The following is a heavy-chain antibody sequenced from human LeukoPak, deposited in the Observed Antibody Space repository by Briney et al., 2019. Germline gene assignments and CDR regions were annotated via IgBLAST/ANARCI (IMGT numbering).Heavy chain of an antibody. V-gene: IGHV3-23*01. D-gene: IGHD6-13*01. Sequence: GGSLRLSCAASGFTFSSYAMSWVRQAPGKGLEWVSAISGSGGGTYYADSVKDRFTISRDDSKNTLYLQMNSLRAEDTAVHYCARGTRGIAAVGMNWFDPWGQGTLVTVSS. J-gene: IGHJ5*02. CDR1: GFTFSSYA. CDR2: ISGSGGGT. CDR3: ARGTRGIAAVGMNWFDP.